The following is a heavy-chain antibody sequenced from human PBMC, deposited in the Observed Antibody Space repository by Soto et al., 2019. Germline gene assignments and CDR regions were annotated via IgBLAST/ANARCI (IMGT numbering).Heavy chain of an antibody. D-gene: IGHD6-19*01. CDR2: ISGSGKSK. CDR3: AKGVPGIAVAGTGYFQH. V-gene: IGHV3-23*01. Sequence: PGGSLRLSCAASGSTLSTYAMSWVRKAPGKGLKWVPGISGSGKSKNYENSVNGRFTISRDNSKNTLYLQMNSLRAEDTAVYYCAKGVPGIAVAGTGYFQHWGQGTLVTVSS. CDR1: GSTLSTYA. J-gene: IGHJ1*01.